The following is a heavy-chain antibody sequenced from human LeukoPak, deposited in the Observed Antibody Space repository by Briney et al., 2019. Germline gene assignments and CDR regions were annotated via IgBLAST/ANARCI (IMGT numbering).Heavy chain of an antibody. CDR1: GITFSDYS. D-gene: IGHD2-15*01. CDR2: ISKSSGFI. J-gene: IGHJ2*01. Sequence: KPGGSLRLSCAASGITFSDYSMNWVRQAPGKGLEWVSSISKSSGFINYADSVKGRFTISRDNAKNSLYLQMNSLRAEDTAVYYCARDRGAGYCSGGSCYFWYFDLWGRGTLVTVSS. V-gene: IGHV3-21*01. CDR3: ARDRGAGYCSGGSCYFWYFDL.